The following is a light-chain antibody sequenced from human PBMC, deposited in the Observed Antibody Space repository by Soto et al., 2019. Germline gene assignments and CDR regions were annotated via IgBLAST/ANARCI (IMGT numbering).Light chain of an antibody. V-gene: IGKV3-20*01. CDR1: QSISSSY. CDR3: QFCGRSRYT. Sequence: EIVLTQSPGTLSLSPGERATLACRASQSISSSYLAWYQQKPGQAPRLLIYGASSRATGIPDRFSGSGSGTDFTLTISRLEPEDFAVYYCQFCGRSRYTCGQGTKLEIK. CDR2: GAS. J-gene: IGKJ2*01.